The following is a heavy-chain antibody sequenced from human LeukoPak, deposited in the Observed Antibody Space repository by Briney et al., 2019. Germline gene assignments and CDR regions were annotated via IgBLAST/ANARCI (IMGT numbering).Heavy chain of an antibody. J-gene: IGHJ4*02. CDR1: GFTFSNYA. CDR3: AKGLLVDPG. Sequence: EGSLRLSCAASGFTFSNYAMNWVRQAPGKGLEWVSSITGSGGSTYYADSVKGRFTISRDSSKNTLYLQMNSLRAEDTAVYYCAKGLLVDPGWGQGTLVTVPS. V-gene: IGHV3-23*01. CDR2: ITGSGGST. D-gene: IGHD2-8*01.